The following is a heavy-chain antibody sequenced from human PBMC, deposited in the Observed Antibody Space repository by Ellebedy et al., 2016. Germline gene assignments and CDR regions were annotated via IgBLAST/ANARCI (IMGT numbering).Heavy chain of an antibody. CDR2: IKQDGCDE. V-gene: IGHV3-7*01. CDR3: ARIKLRYFYRSQYYFDY. Sequence: GESLKISCAASGFTFSSYWMSWVRQAPGKGLEWVANIKQDGCDEFYVDSVKGRFTISRDNAKTSLYLQMNSLRAEDTAVYYCARIKLRYFYRSQYYFDYWGQGTLVTVSS. J-gene: IGHJ4*02. CDR1: GFTFSSYW. D-gene: IGHD3-9*01.